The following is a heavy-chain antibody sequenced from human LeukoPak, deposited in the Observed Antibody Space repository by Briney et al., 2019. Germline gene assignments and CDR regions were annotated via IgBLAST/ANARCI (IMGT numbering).Heavy chain of an antibody. Sequence: GGSLRLSCAASGLTFTDYAMSWVRQPPGKGLEWVATFGGGIDTTYYASSVRGRFTISRDNSKNTLDLQMNSLRAEDTAVYYCAKATLRTCSGATCYYFDNWGQGALVTVSS. CDR2: FGGGIDTT. V-gene: IGHV3-23*01. CDR1: GLTFTDYA. D-gene: IGHD2-15*01. J-gene: IGHJ4*02. CDR3: AKATLRTCSGATCYYFDN.